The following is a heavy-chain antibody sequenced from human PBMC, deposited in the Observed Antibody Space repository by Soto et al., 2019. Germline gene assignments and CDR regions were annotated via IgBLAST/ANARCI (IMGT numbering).Heavy chain of an antibody. D-gene: IGHD2-2*01. CDR1: GFTFSSYG. CDR2: IWYDGSNK. CDR3: ASSTCSSTSCSKFGYYYGMDV. Sequence: GGSLRLSCAASGFTFSSYGMHWVRQAPGKGLEWVAVIWYDGSNKYYADSVKGRFTISRDNSKNTLYLQMNSLRAEDTAVYYCASSTCSSTSCSKFGYYYGMDVWGQGTTVTVSS. J-gene: IGHJ6*02. V-gene: IGHV3-33*01.